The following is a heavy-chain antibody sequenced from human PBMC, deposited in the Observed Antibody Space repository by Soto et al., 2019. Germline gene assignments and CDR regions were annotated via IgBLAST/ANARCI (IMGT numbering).Heavy chain of an antibody. Sequence: QVQLQESGPGLVKPSETLSLTCTVSGGSVSSGSYYWSWIRQPPRKGLEWIGYIYYSGSTNYNPSLKSRVTISVDTSKNQFSLKLSSGTAADTAVYYCARVYYDSSGYYNYWYFDLWGRGTLVTVSS. CDR2: IYYSGST. CDR3: ARVYYDSSGYYNYWYFDL. J-gene: IGHJ2*01. V-gene: IGHV4-61*01. CDR1: GGSVSSGSYY. D-gene: IGHD3-22*01.